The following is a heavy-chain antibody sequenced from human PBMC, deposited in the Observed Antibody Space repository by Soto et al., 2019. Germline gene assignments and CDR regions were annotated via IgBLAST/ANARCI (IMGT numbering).Heavy chain of an antibody. CDR3: ARDGYYMGYYYYGMDV. J-gene: IGHJ6*02. D-gene: IGHD3-3*01. Sequence: ETLSLTCTVSGGSISSYYWSWIRQPPGKGLEWIGYIYYSGSTNYNPSLKSRVTISVDTSKNQFSLKLSSVTAADTAVYYCARDGYYMGYYYYGMDVWGQGTTVTVSS. CDR1: GGSISSYY. CDR2: IYYSGST. V-gene: IGHV4-59*01.